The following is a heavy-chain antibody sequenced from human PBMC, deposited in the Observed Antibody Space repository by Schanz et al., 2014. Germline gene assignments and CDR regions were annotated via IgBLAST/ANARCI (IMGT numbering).Heavy chain of an antibody. Sequence: EVQLLESGGGLVQPGGSLRLSCEASGFTFSSFAMSWVRQAPGKGLEWVSTIASGGSHTFYADSVTGRFTISGDNSKNTLFLQMNSLRVEDTAIYYCAKHLYQYNYYGMDVWGQGTTVTVSS. D-gene: IGHD2-2*02. CDR3: AKHLYQYNYYGMDV. J-gene: IGHJ6*02. CDR2: IASGGSHT. V-gene: IGHV3-23*01. CDR1: GFTFSSFA.